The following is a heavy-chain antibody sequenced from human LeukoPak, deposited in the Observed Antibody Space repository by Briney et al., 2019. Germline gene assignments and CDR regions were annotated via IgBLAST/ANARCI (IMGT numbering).Heavy chain of an antibody. J-gene: IGHJ4*02. CDR2: INTDTKNP. V-gene: IGHV7-4-1*02. D-gene: IGHD2-15*01. Sequence: ASVKVSCKASGYTFTSYAVNWVRQAPGQGLEWMGWINTDTKNPTYAQGFTGRFVFSLDTSVSTAYLQISSLKAEDTAVYYCARGVGGYCSGGSCYLGYWGQGTLVTVSS. CDR3: ARGVGGYCSGGSCYLGY. CDR1: GYTFTSYA.